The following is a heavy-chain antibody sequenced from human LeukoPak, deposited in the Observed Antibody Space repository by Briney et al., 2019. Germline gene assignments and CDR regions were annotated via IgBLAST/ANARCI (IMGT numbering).Heavy chain of an antibody. CDR3: ARGFYYDFWSGYYVY. J-gene: IGHJ4*02. CDR2: IIPIFGTA. V-gene: IGHV1-69*05. CDR1: GGTFSSYA. D-gene: IGHD3-3*01. Sequence: SVKVSCKASGGTFSSYAISWVRQAPGQGLEWMGGIIPIFGTANYAQKFKGRVTITTDESTSTAYMELSSLRSEDTAVYYCARGFYYDFWSGYYVYWGQGTLVTVSS.